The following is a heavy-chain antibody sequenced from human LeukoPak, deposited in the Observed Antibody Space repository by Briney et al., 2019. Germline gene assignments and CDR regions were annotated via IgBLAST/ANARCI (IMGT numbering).Heavy chain of an antibody. J-gene: IGHJ4*02. CDR1: GFTFSSYW. D-gene: IGHD6-13*01. Sequence: PGGSLRLSCAASGFTFSSYWMTWVRQAPGKGPEWVANIKGDGSEKYYVDSVKGRFTISRDSAKNSLFLQMNSLRAEDTAVYYCASERPSSSWYDYWGQGTLVTVSS. CDR3: ASERPSSSWYDY. CDR2: IKGDGSEK. V-gene: IGHV3-7*01.